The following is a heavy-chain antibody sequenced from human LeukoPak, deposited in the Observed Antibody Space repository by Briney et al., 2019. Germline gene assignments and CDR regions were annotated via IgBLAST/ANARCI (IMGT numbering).Heavy chain of an antibody. D-gene: IGHD3-22*01. CDR2: IYYSGST. CDR1: GGSISSGDYN. CDR3: ARVDITTLEVDY. J-gene: IGHJ4*02. V-gene: IGHV4-30-4*08. Sequence: SETLSLTCTVSGGSISSGDYNWSWIRQPPGKGLEWIGYIYYSGSTYYNPSLKSRVTISVDTSKNQFSLKLSSVTAADTAVYYCARVDITTLEVDYWGQGTLVTVSS.